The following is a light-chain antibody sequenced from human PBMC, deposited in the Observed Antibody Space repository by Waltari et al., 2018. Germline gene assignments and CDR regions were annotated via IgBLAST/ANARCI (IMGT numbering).Light chain of an antibody. CDR2: GNS. CDR3: QSYDSSLSHWV. CDR1: SSNIGPGYD. J-gene: IGLJ3*02. V-gene: IGLV1-40*01. Sequence: QSVLTQTPSVSGAPGQRVIISCTGSSSNIGPGYDVHWYQQLPGTAPKLLISGNSHRPHGVPDRFCVSKSGTPASLAITVLQAEDEADYYCQSYDSSLSHWVFGGGTKLTVL.